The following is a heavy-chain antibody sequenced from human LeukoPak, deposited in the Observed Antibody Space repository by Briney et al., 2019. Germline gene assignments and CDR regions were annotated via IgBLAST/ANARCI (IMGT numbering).Heavy chain of an antibody. CDR3: ASSTMVRGVIYLSWFDP. V-gene: IGHV3-21*01. CDR2: ISSSSSYI. J-gene: IGHJ5*02. D-gene: IGHD3-10*01. Sequence: GGSLRLSCAASGFSFSSYGMSWVRQAPGKGLEWVSSISSSSSYIYYADSVKGRFTISRDNAKNSLYLQMNSLRAEDTAVYYCASSTMVRGVIYLSWFDPWGQGTLVTVSS. CDR1: GFSFSSYG.